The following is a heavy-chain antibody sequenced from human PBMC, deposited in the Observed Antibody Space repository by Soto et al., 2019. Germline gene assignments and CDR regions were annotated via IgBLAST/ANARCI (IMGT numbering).Heavy chain of an antibody. Sequence: GAPGKVSCKAFGYNFPSYAMHLVRQAPGQRLEWMGWINAGNGNTKYSQKFQGRVTIIRDTSASTAYMELSSLRSEDTAVYYCARGASPLIDYWGQGTLVTVSS. CDR1: GYNFPSYA. J-gene: IGHJ4*02. V-gene: IGHV1-3*01. CDR2: INAGNGNT. CDR3: ARGASPLIDY. D-gene: IGHD1-26*01.